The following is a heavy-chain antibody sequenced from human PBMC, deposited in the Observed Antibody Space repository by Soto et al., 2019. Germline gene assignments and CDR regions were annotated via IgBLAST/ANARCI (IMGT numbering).Heavy chain of an antibody. Sequence: PSETLSLTCAVYGGSFSGYYWSWIRQPPGKGLEWIGEINHSGSTNYNPSLKSRVTISVDTSKNQFSLKLSSVTAADTAVYYCARGAEDGSGSYYMVWGYYYYGMDVWGQGTTVTVSS. CDR1: GGSFSGYY. CDR3: ARGAEDGSGSYYMVWGYYYYGMDV. J-gene: IGHJ6*02. V-gene: IGHV4-34*01. D-gene: IGHD3-10*01. CDR2: INHSGST.